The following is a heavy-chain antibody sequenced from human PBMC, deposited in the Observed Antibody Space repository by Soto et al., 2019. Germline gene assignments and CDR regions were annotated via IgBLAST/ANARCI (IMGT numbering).Heavy chain of an antibody. J-gene: IGHJ4*02. CDR3: ARDTIAAAGPIDY. D-gene: IGHD6-13*01. CDR2: IIPIFGTA. Sequence: SVKVSCKASGGTFSSYAISWVRQAPGQGLEWMGGIIPIFGTANYAQKFQGRVTITADESTSTAYMELSSLRSEDTAVYYCARDTIAAAGPIDYWGQGTLVTVSS. CDR1: GGTFSSYA. V-gene: IGHV1-69*13.